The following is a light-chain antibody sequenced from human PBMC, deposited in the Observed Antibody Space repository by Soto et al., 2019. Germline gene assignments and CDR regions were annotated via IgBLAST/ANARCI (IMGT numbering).Light chain of an antibody. CDR2: DVT. CDR3: CSYAGSGAFV. CDR1: SSDVGGYNY. J-gene: IGLJ1*01. V-gene: IGLV2-11*01. Sequence: QSALTQPRSVSGSPGQSVTISCTGSSSDVGGYNYVSWYQQHPGKAPKLIIYDVTKRPSGVPDRFSGSKSGNTASLTISGLQAEDEADYHCCSYAGSGAFVFGAGT.